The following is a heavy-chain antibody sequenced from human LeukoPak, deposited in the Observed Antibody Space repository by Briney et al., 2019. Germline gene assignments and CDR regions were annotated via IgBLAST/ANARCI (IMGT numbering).Heavy chain of an antibody. CDR3: ARVIIVGATGI. D-gene: IGHD1-26*01. CDR1: AFSFSDSS. CDR2: IGSNSRHM. V-gene: IGHV3-21*01. Sequence: GGSLRLSCVASAFSFSDSSMNWVRRAPGKGLEWLSSIGSNSRHMNYADSAKGRFTISRDNAKNSLYLQMNSLRAEDTAVYYCARVIIVGATGIWGQGTMVTVSS. J-gene: IGHJ3*02.